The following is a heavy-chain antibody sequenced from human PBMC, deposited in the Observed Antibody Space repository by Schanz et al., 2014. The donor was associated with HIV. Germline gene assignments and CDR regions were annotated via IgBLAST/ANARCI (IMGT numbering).Heavy chain of an antibody. D-gene: IGHD6-6*01. CDR3: ANTEFPYSSSSDYYYGMDV. J-gene: IGHJ6*02. V-gene: IGHV3-23*04. CDR2: ISGSSIT. Sequence: VQLVVSGGGLVQPGGSLRLSCAASGFTFSSYAMSWVRQAPGKGLEWVSAISGSSITYSADSVKGRFTISRDNSKNTLYLQMNSLRAEDTAVYFCANTEFPYSSSSDYYYGMDVWGQGTTVTVSS. CDR1: GFTFSSYA.